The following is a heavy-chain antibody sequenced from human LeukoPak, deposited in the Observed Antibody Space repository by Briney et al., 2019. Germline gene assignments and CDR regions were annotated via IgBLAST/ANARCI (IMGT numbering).Heavy chain of an antibody. Sequence: SVKVSCKASGGTFSSYAISWVRQAPGQGLEWMGRIIPILGIANYAQKFQGRVTITADKSTSTAYMELSSLRSEDTAVYYCARGSGYDSSFDYWGQGTLVTVSS. CDR3: ARGSGYDSSFDY. J-gene: IGHJ4*02. D-gene: IGHD3-22*01. CDR2: IIPILGIA. V-gene: IGHV1-69*04. CDR1: GGTFSSYA.